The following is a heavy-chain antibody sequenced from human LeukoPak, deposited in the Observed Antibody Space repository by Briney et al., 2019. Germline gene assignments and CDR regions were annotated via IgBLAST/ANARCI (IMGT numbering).Heavy chain of an antibody. D-gene: IGHD3-10*01. J-gene: IGHJ4*02. V-gene: IGHV4-39*01. CDR3: AINYYGSGSLLDY. CDR1: GGSISSSSYY. CDR2: IYYSGST. Sequence: PSETLSLTCTVSGGSISSSSYYWGWIRQPPGKGLEWIGSIYYSGSTYYNPSLKSRVTISVDTSKSQFSLKLSSVTAADTAVYYCAINYYGSGSLLDYWGQGALVTVSS.